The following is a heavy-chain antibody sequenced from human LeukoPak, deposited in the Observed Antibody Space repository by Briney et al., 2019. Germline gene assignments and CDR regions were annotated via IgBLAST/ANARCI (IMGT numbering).Heavy chain of an antibody. CDR2: IYYLGST. V-gene: IGHV4-59*12. CDR3: TCHSGWSGPSE. J-gene: IGHJ4*02. Sequence: SETLSLTCTVSGGSISSYFWNWIRQPPGTGLEWIGHIYYLGSTIYNPSLKSRVTISVDMSKNHFSLELTSVTAADTAVYYCTCHSGWSGPSEWGQGTLVIVSS. CDR1: GGSISSYF. D-gene: IGHD6-19*01.